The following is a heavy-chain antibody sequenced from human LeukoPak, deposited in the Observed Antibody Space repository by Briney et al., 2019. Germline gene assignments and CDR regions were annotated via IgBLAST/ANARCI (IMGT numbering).Heavy chain of an antibody. D-gene: IGHD3-22*01. Sequence: PSETLSLTCTVSGGSISSGNYYWSWIRQPAGKGLEWIGRIYTSGSTNYNPSLKSRVTISVDTSKNQFSLKLSSVTAADTAVYYCARASDSSGYSVDYWGQGTLVTVSS. CDR1: GGSISSGNYY. J-gene: IGHJ4*02. CDR3: ARASDSSGYSVDY. V-gene: IGHV4-61*02. CDR2: IYTSGST.